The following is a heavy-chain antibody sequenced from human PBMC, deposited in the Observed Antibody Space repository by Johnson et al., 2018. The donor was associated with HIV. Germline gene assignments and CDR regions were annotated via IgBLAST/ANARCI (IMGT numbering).Heavy chain of an antibody. V-gene: IGHV3-9*01. CDR3: ASPGFGEGVPDAFDI. J-gene: IGHJ3*02. D-gene: IGHD3-10*01. CDR2: ISWTSGSI. CDR1: GFTFDDYA. Sequence: VQLVESGGGLVQPGRSLRLSCAASGFTFDDYAMHWVRQAPGKGLEWVSGISWTSGSIGYADSVKGRFTISRDNAKNSLYLQMNSLRGEDTAVYYCASPGFGEGVPDAFDIWGQGTMVTVSS.